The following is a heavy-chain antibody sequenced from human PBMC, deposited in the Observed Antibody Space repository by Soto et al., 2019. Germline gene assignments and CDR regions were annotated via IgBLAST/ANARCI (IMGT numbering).Heavy chain of an antibody. CDR3: GRDLPSISGRPGGWFDP. D-gene: IGHD6-6*01. CDR2: IKQDGSEI. J-gene: IGHJ5*02. Sequence: GALRLSCAAFGFPFSRYWMSWVRQAPGKGLEWVANIKQDGSEISYVDSVKGRFSISRDNAKNSLYLQMNSLRVEDTAVYFCGRDLPSISGRPGGWFDPWGQGTLVTVSS. CDR1: GFPFSRYW. V-gene: IGHV3-7*01.